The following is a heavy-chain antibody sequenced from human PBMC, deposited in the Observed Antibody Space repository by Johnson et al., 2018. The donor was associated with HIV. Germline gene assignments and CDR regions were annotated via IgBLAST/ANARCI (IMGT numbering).Heavy chain of an antibody. D-gene: IGHD2-2*01. CDR3: AVRQHRCNAAWQDGFHI. CDR1: GYTFSSYD. V-gene: IGHV3-13*01. J-gene: IGHJ3*02. Sequence: VQLLQSGGGLVQPGGSLRLSCAASGYTFSSYDMHCVRQATGKGLDWVSAFGPAGDTYYPGSAKGRFTTLRENAKNPLCLEVRSLRAGDTGKRRFAVRQHRCNAAWQDGFHIWRQETIVTVSS. CDR2: FGPAGDT.